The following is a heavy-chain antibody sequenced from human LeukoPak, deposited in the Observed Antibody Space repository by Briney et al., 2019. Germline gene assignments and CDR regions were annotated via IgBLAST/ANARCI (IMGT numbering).Heavy chain of an antibody. CDR3: ARDLAVSDY. CDR1: GFTFSSYS. V-gene: IGHV3-48*02. Sequence: PGGSLRLSCAASGFTFSSYSMNWVRQAPGKGLEWVSYISSSSSTIYYADSVKGRFTISRDNAKNSLYLQVNSLRDEDTAMYYCARDLAVSDYWGQGTQVTISS. CDR2: ISSSSSTI. J-gene: IGHJ4*02.